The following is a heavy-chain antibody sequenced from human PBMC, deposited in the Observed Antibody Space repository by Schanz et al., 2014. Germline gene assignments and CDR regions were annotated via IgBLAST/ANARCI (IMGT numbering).Heavy chain of an antibody. CDR2: ISSKGDMT. CDR3: ARGSRYCLFDY. J-gene: IGHJ4*02. V-gene: IGHV3-64*01. D-gene: IGHD3-22*01. CDR1: GFTFSTST. Sequence: EVQLVESGGGLVQPGGSLRLSCAASGFTFSTSTMHWVRQAPGKGLEYVSCISSKGDMTFYGNSVKGRFTISKDNSKNALYLQWSSMSDEETVEYCCARGSRYCLFDYWGQGALVTVSS.